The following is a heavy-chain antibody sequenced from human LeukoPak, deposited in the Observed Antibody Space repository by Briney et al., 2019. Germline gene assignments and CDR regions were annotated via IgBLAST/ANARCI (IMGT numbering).Heavy chain of an antibody. D-gene: IGHD3-16*01. V-gene: IGHV3-11*06. Sequence: PGGSLRLSCAASGFTFSDYYMSWIRQAPGKGLEWVSSISSSSSYIYYADSVKGRFTISRDNAKNSLYLQMNSLRAEDTAVYYCARARGRSINDAFDIWGQGTMVTVSS. CDR3: ARARGRSINDAFDI. J-gene: IGHJ3*02. CDR2: ISSSSSYI. CDR1: GFTFSDYY.